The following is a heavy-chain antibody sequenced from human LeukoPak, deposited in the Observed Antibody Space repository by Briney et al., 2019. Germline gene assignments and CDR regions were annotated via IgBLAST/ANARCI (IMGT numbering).Heavy chain of an antibody. Sequence: ASVKVSCKASGYTFTSYDINWVRQATGQGLEWMGWMNPYSGDIGSAQKFQGRVTITKDTSISTAYMELSSLRSDDTAVYYCARTPSDYGDTYDYWGQGTLVTVSS. J-gene: IGHJ4*02. V-gene: IGHV1-8*03. CDR2: MNPYSGDI. D-gene: IGHD4-17*01. CDR1: GYTFTSYD. CDR3: ARTPSDYGDTYDY.